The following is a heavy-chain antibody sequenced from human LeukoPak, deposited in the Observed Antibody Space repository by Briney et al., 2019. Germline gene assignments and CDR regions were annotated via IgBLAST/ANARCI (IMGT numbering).Heavy chain of an antibody. J-gene: IGHJ4*02. Sequence: TPSETLSLTCTVSGGSISSSSYYWGWIRQPPGKGLEWIGSTYYSGSTYYNPSLKSRVTISVDTSKNQFSLKLSSVTAADTAVYYCARILAAGTGYWGQGTLVTVSS. CDR3: ARILAAGTGY. CDR1: GGSISSSSYY. D-gene: IGHD6-13*01. V-gene: IGHV4-39*01. CDR2: TYYSGST.